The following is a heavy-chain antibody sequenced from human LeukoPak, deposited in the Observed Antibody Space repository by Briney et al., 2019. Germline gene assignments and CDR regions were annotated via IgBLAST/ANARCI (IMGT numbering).Heavy chain of an antibody. CDR3: ARSTTSSGYGDFQH. CDR2: IYYSGST. CDR1: GGSMSGYF. Sequence: SETLSLTCSVSGGSMSGYFWSGIRQPPGKGLEWIGYIYYSGSTNYNPSLKSRVTISVDTSKNQFSLKLSSVTAADTDVYYCARSTTSSGYGDFQHWGQGTLVTVSS. D-gene: IGHD6-13*01. J-gene: IGHJ1*01. V-gene: IGHV4-59*01.